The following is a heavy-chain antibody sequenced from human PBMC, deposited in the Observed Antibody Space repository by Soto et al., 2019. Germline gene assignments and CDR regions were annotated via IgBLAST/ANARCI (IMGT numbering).Heavy chain of an antibody. CDR1: GFTFSSYA. Sequence: QVQLVEYGGGVVQPGRSLRLTCAASGFTFSSYAMHWVRQAPGKGLEWVAVISYDGSNKYYADSVKGRFTISRDNSKNTLYLQMNSLRAEDTAVYYCARATSGWYKDAFDIWVQGTMVTVSS. CDR2: ISYDGSNK. D-gene: IGHD6-19*01. V-gene: IGHV3-30-3*01. J-gene: IGHJ3*02. CDR3: ARATSGWYKDAFDI.